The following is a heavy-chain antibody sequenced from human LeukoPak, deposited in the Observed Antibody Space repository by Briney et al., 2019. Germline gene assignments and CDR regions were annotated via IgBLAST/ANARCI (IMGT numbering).Heavy chain of an antibody. CDR1: GFTVSSNY. J-gene: IGHJ4*02. Sequence: SGGSLRLSCAASGFTVSSNYMSWVRQAPGKGLEWVSVTYSGGSTYYADSVKGRFTLSRHNSKNTLYLQMNSLRAEDTAVYYCARVGGYGDYSFSYWGQGTLVTVSS. CDR3: ARVGGYGDYSFSY. V-gene: IGHV3-53*04. CDR2: TYSGGST. D-gene: IGHD4-17*01.